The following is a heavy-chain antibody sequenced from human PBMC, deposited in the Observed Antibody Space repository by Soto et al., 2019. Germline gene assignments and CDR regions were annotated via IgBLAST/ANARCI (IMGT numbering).Heavy chain of an antibody. V-gene: IGHV1-46*01. CDR3: ARDHNFGFILYAMDV. CDR2: INPSSGRT. D-gene: IGHD2-15*01. CDR1: GYTFTSYS. J-gene: IGHJ6*02. Sequence: GASVKVSCKASGYTFTSYSMHWVRQAPGQGLEWMGIINPSSGRTSYAQNFQGRVTVTSDTSTSIVYMEMSSLKSEDTAVYYCARDHNFGFILYAMDVWGQGTMVTVSS.